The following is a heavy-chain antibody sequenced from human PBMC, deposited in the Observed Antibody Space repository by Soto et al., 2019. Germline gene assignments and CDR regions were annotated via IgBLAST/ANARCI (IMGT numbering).Heavy chain of an antibody. CDR3: ARDLPEPTYYDILTGLGNWFDP. J-gene: IGHJ5*02. CDR1: GGSISSYY. Sequence: SETLSLTCTVSGGSISSYYWSWNRQPAGKGLEWIGRIYTSGSTNYNPSLKSRVTMSVDTSKNQFSLKLSSVTAADTAVYYCARDLPEPTYYDILTGLGNWFDPWGQGTLVTVSS. CDR2: IYTSGST. V-gene: IGHV4-4*07. D-gene: IGHD3-9*01.